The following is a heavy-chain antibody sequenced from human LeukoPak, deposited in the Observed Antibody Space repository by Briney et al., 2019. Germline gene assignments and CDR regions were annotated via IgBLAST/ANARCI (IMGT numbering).Heavy chain of an antibody. CDR2: ISSNGGST. J-gene: IGHJ6*02. D-gene: IGHD1-26*01. Sequence: GGSLRLSCSASGFTFSSYAMHWVRQAPGKGLEYVSAISSNGGSTYYADSVKGRFTISRDNSKNTLYLQMSSLRAEDTTVYYCVKAVGAKGDYYYYYGMDVWGQGTTVTVSS. CDR1: GFTFSSYA. CDR3: VKAVGAKGDYYYYYGMDV. V-gene: IGHV3-64D*09.